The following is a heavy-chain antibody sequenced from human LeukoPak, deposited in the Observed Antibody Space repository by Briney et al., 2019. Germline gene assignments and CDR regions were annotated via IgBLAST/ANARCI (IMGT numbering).Heavy chain of an antibody. CDR1: GGSISTYY. D-gene: IGHD1-20*01. J-gene: IGHJ4*02. CDR3: ARVPGGLINYYFDY. V-gene: IGHV4-59*01. Sequence: KPSETLSLTCTVSGGSISTYYWTWIRQPPGKGLEWIGYIYYSGSTNYNPSLKSRVTISVDTSKNQFSLKLSSVTAADTAVYYCARVPGGLINYYFDYWGQGTLVTVSS. CDR2: IYYSGST.